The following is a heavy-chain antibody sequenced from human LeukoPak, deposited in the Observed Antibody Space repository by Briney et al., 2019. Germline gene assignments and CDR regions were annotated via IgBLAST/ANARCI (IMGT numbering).Heavy chain of an antibody. V-gene: IGHV1-46*01. CDR2: INYSGVIT. CDR3: ARLAMIAPRAFDI. CDR1: GFTFTDYF. D-gene: IGHD5-12*01. Sequence: ASVKVSCKASGFTFTDYFMHWVRQAPGQGLEWMGIINYSGVITSYAPEFQGRVTVTSDTSTSTVYMELSSLRPEDTGVYYCARLAMIAPRAFDIWGQGTMVTVSS. J-gene: IGHJ3*02.